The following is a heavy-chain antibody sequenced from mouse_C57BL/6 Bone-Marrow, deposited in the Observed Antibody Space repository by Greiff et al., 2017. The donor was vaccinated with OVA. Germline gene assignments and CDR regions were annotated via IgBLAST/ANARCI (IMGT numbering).Heavy chain of an antibody. CDR3: ARSELGRGGFAY. CDR1: GYTFTSYW. CDR2: IDPSDSYT. Sequence: VQLQQPGAELVMPGASVKLSCKASGYTFTSYWMHWVKQRPGQGLEWIGEIDPSDSYTNYNQKFKGKSTLTVDKSSSTAYMQLSSLTSEDSAVYYCARSELGRGGFAYWGQGTLVTVSA. V-gene: IGHV1-69*01. J-gene: IGHJ3*01. D-gene: IGHD4-1*01.